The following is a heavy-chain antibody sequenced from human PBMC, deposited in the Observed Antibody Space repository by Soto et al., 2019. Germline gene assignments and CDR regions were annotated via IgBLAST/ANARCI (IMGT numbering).Heavy chain of an antibody. CDR3: AKDAQAYDFWGAYSH. V-gene: IGHV3-30*18. CDR1: GFNLNTFG. CDR2: ISYDGNNK. D-gene: IGHD3-3*01. Sequence: GGSLRLSCAASGFNLNTFGMHWVRQAPGKGLDWVSVISYDGNNKFYADSVTGRFTISRDTSKNTVYLQMNSLRAEDTAVYYCAKDAQAYDFWGAYSHWGQGTQVTVSS. J-gene: IGHJ4*02.